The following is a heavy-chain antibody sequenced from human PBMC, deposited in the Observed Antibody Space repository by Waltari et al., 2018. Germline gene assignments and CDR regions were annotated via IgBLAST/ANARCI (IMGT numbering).Heavy chain of an antibody. CDR3: ARDRDGYNEYFDY. Sequence: QVPLQESGPGLVKPSDTLSLTLPPSRCSLRRSPRRCPPPPLRQHPGKGLEWIVYIYYSGSTNYNPSLKSRVTISVDTSKNQFSLKLSSVTAADMAVYYCARDRDGYNEYFDYWGQGTLVTVSS. CDR2: IYYSGST. D-gene: IGHD5-12*01. J-gene: IGHJ4*02. V-gene: IGHV4-59*01. CDR1: RCSLRRSP.